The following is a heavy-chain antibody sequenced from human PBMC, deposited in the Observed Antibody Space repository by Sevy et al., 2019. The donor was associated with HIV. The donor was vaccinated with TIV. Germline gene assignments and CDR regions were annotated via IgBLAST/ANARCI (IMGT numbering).Heavy chain of an antibody. D-gene: IGHD3-16*02. V-gene: IGHV1-2*02. Sequence: ASVKVSCKASGYTFTGYYMHWVRQAPGQGLEWMGWINPNSGGTNQAQQFQGRVTMTRDRSISTAYMELSRLRSDDTAVYYGARALSVIKNSGPDWFDPWGQGTLVTVSS. CDR2: INPNSGGT. J-gene: IGHJ5*02. CDR1: GYTFTGYY. CDR3: ARALSVIKNSGPDWFDP.